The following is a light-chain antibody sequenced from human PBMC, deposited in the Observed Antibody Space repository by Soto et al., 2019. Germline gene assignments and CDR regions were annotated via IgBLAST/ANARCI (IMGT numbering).Light chain of an antibody. J-gene: IGKJ1*01. CDR1: QSVSSN. V-gene: IGKV3-15*01. Sequence: IVMTQSPATLSLSPGERATLSCRASQSVSSNLAWYQQKPGQAPRLLINGASTRATGIPARFSGSGSGTEVTLTISTLQSEDFAVYYWQQYTHWPTFGQGTEV. CDR3: QQYTHWPT. CDR2: GAS.